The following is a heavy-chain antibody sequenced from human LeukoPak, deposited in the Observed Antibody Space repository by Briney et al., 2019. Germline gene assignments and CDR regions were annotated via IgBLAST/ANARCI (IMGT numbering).Heavy chain of an antibody. CDR1: GFTFSSYE. V-gene: IGHV3-48*03. Sequence: GGSLRLSCAASGFTFSSYEMNWVRQAPGKGLEWVSYISSSGTTTFYADSVEGRFTISRDNAKNTLYLQMNSLRAEDTGLYFCARGLSGYTSALGYWGQGTLVTVSS. D-gene: IGHD1-1*01. CDR3: ARGLSGYTSALGY. J-gene: IGHJ4*02. CDR2: ISSSGTTT.